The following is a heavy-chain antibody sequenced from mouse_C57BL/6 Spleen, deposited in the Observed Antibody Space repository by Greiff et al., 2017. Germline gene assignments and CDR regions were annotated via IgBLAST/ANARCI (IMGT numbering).Heavy chain of an antibody. V-gene: IGHV1-15*01. D-gene: IGHD1-1*01. CDR2: IDPETGGT. CDR3: TRERLRSWYFDV. J-gene: IGHJ1*03. CDR1: GYTFTDYE. Sequence: QVQLKQSGAELVRPGASVTLSCKASGYTFTDYEMHWVKQTPVHGLEWIGAIDPETGGTAYNQKFKGKAILTADKSSSTAYMELRSLTSEDSAVYYCTRERLRSWYFDVWGTGTTVTVSS.